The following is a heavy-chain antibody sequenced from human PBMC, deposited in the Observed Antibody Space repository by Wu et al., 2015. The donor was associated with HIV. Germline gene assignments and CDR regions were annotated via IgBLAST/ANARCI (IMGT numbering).Heavy chain of an antibody. V-gene: IGHV1-8*01. D-gene: IGHD3-22*01. Sequence: QVQLVQSGAEVKKPGSSVKVSCKASGGTFSRFGINWVRQAPGQGPEWMGVINPRTDSTTYAESFEGRLTMTRDTSKDTMYMELTGLRSEDTATYYCARERVDYDRGGYRAHRGYYFDHWGQGTLIIVSS. CDR3: ARERVDYDRGGYRAHRGYYFDH. J-gene: IGHJ4*02. CDR1: GGTFSRFG. CDR2: INPRTDST.